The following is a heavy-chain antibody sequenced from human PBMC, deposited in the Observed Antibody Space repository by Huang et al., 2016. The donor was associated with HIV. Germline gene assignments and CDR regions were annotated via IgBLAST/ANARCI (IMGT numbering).Heavy chain of an antibody. CDR3: ARDPRIQSWLNFFDY. Sequence: EVQLVESGGGLVQPGGSLRLSCAASGFSISSYWMHWVRQDPGKGLVWVSRIKSDGSSTSSAYSVKGLFTISRDNAKNTLYLQMNSLRAEDTAVYYCARDPRIQSWLNFFDYWGQGTLVSVSS. J-gene: IGHJ4*02. CDR2: IKSDGSST. V-gene: IGHV3-74*01. CDR1: GFSISSYW. D-gene: IGHD3-22*01.